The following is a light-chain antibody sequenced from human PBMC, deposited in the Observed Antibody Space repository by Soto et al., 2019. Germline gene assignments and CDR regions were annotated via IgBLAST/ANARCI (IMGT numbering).Light chain of an antibody. J-gene: IGLJ1*01. Sequence: SYELTQPPSVSVAPGQTARITCGGNNIGSKSVHWYQQKPGQAPVLVVYDDSERPSGIPGRFSGSNSGNTATLTISRVEDGDEADYYCQVWDSSSDHYVFGTGTKVTVL. V-gene: IGLV3-21*02. CDR1: NIGSKS. CDR3: QVWDSSSDHYV. CDR2: DDS.